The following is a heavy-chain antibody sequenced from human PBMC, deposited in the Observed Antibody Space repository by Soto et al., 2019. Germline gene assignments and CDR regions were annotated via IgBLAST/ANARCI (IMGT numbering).Heavy chain of an antibody. CDR1: GYTFTTYE. V-gene: IGHV1-8*01. CDR3: ARVGGQLFGDHGMDV. J-gene: IGHJ6*02. D-gene: IGHD3-10*01. CDR2: MSPSSCNT. Sequence: QVQLVQSGAEVKKPGASVKVSCKASGYTFTTYEINWVRQVPGQGLEWMGWMSPSSCNTGYVDQFRGRVTMTSNTSMTTAYMELSSPRSEDTAVYYCARVGGQLFGDHGMDVWGQGTTVTVSS.